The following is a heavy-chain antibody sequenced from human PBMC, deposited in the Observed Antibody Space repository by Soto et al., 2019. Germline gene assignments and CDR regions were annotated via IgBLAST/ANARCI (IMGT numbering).Heavy chain of an antibody. D-gene: IGHD4-17*01. CDR2: INPNSGGT. J-gene: IGHJ3*02. V-gene: IGHV1-2*02. CDR1: GYTFTGYY. CDR3: ARAIEDYGDQGNSFDI. Sequence: QVQLVQSGAEVKKPGASVKVSCKASGYTFTGYYMHWVRQAPGQGLEWMGWINPNSGGTNYTQKFQGGVNMTRDTSLSTAYMELSRLRSDDTAVYYCARAIEDYGDQGNSFDIWGQGTMVTVSS.